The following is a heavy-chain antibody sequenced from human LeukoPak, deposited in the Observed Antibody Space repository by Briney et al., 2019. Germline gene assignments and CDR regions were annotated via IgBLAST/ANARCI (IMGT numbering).Heavy chain of an antibody. Sequence: SETLSLTCTVSGGSISSYYWSWIRQPPGKGLEWIGYIYYSGSTNYNPSLKSRVTISVDTSKNQFSLKLSSVTAADTAVYYCTRDLGVYYYDSSGRFDPWGQGILVTVSS. D-gene: IGHD3-22*01. CDR1: GGSISSYY. CDR3: TRDLGVYYYDSSGRFDP. J-gene: IGHJ5*02. V-gene: IGHV4-59*01. CDR2: IYYSGST.